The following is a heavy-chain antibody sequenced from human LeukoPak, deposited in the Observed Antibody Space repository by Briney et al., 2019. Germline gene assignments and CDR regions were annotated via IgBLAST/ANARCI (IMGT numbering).Heavy chain of an antibody. CDR3: ARVGYYDSSGYYYDH. Sequence: ASVKVSCKASGYTFTSYGISWVRQAPGQGLEWMGWISAYNGNTNYAQKLQGRVTMTTDTSTSTAYMELRRLRSDDTAVYYCARVGYYDSSGYYYDHWGQGTLVTVSS. D-gene: IGHD3-22*01. CDR2: ISAYNGNT. V-gene: IGHV1-18*01. CDR1: GYTFTSYG. J-gene: IGHJ4*02.